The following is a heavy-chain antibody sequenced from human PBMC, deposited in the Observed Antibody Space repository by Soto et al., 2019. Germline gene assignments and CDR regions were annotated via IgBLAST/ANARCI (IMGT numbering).Heavy chain of an antibody. CDR3: ARDGEGDTAHYYYYGMDV. J-gene: IGHJ6*02. V-gene: IGHV3-48*02. CDR1: GFTFSSYS. CDR2: ISSSSSTI. D-gene: IGHD5-18*01. Sequence: GGSLRLSCAASGFTFSSYSMNWVRQAPGKGLEWVSYISSSSSTIYYADSVKGRFTVSRDNAKNSLYLQMNSLRDEDTAVYYCARDGEGDTAHYYYYGMDVWGQGTTVTVSS.